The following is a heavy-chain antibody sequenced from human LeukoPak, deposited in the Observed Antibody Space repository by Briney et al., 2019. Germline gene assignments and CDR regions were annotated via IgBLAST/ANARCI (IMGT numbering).Heavy chain of an antibody. J-gene: IGHJ5*02. D-gene: IGHD6-13*01. V-gene: IGHV3-21*01. Sequence: GGSLRLSCAASGFTFSSYWMSWVRQAPGKGLEWVSSISSSSSYIYYADSVKGRFTISRDNAKNSLYLQMNSLRAEDTAVYYCAREPRQIAAAKINWFDPWGQGTLVTVSS. CDR1: GFTFSSYW. CDR2: ISSSSSYI. CDR3: AREPRQIAAAKINWFDP.